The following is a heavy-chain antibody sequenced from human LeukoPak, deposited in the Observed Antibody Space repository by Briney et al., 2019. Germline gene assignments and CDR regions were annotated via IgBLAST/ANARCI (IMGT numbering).Heavy chain of an antibody. Sequence: GGSLRLSCAASGFTFSSYGMHWVRQAPGKGLEWVAVISYDGSNKYYADSVKGRFTISRDNSKNTLYLQMNSLRAEDTAVCYCAKGELPDYWGQGTLVTVSS. D-gene: IGHD4-23*01. CDR2: ISYDGSNK. V-gene: IGHV3-30*18. J-gene: IGHJ4*02. CDR3: AKGELPDY. CDR1: GFTFSSYG.